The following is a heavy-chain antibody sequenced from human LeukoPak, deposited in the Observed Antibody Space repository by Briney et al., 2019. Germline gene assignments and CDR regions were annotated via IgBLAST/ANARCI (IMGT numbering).Heavy chain of an antibody. J-gene: IGHJ4*02. D-gene: IGHD6-19*01. Sequence: GGSLRLSCAASGFTFSSYSMNWVRQAPGKGLEWVSAISGSGGSTYYADSVKGRFTISRDNSKNTLYLQMNSLRAEDTAVYYCAKDRGGWYGDYFDYWGQGTLVTVSS. V-gene: IGHV3-23*01. CDR1: GFTFSSYS. CDR3: AKDRGGWYGDYFDY. CDR2: ISGSGGST.